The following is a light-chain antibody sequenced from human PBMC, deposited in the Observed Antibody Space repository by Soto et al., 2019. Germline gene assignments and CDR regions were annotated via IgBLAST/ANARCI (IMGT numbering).Light chain of an antibody. CDR2: KAS. Sequence: DIQMTQSPSTLSASVGDRVTITCRASQTINRWLAWYQQKPGEVPKLLIYKASVLESGVPSRFSGSGSGTEFTLTISRLQPEDVATYYCQQLNSYLWTFGQGTKVDIK. CDR1: QTINRW. J-gene: IGKJ1*01. V-gene: IGKV1-5*03. CDR3: QQLNSYLWT.